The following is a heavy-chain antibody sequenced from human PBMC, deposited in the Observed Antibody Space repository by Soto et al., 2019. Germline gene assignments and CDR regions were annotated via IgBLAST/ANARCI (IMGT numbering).Heavy chain of an antibody. J-gene: IGHJ6*02. CDR3: AKRGGCSGGSYSARHYNGMGV. CDR2: ISGSGGST. CDR1: GFTFSSYA. V-gene: IGHV3-23*01. D-gene: IGHD2-15*01. Sequence: GGSLRLSCAASGFTFSSYAMSWVRQAPGKGLEWVSAISGSGGSTYYADSVKGRFTISRDNSKNTLYLQMNSLRAEDTAVYYCAKRGGCSGGSYSARHYNGMGVWGQGTTVTVSS.